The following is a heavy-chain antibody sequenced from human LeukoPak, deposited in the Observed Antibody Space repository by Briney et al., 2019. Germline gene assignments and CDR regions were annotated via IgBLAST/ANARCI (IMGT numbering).Heavy chain of an antibody. Sequence: SETLSLTCAVYGGSFSGYYWSWIRQPPGKGLEWIGEINHSGSTNYNPSLKSRVTISVDTSKNQFSLKLSSVTAADTAVYYCARMPEKYYYDSSGYYSLRCFDLLGRGTLVTVSS. CDR3: ARMPEKYYYDSSGYYSLRCFDL. V-gene: IGHV4-34*01. CDR2: INHSGST. CDR1: GGSFSGYY. D-gene: IGHD3-22*01. J-gene: IGHJ2*01.